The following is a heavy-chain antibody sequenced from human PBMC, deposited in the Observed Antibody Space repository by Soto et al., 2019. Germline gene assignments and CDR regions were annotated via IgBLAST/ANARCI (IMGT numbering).Heavy chain of an antibody. CDR2: ISAYNGST. D-gene: IGHD6-19*01. CDR3: ARGDSSGWSDY. V-gene: IGHV1-18*01. CDR1: GYTFTSYG. J-gene: IGHJ4*02. Sequence: ASVKVSCKASGYTFTSYGISWVRQAPGQGLEWMGWISAYNGSTNYAQKLQGRVTMTRDTSISTAYMELSRLRSDDTAVYYCARGDSSGWSDYWGQGTLVTVSS.